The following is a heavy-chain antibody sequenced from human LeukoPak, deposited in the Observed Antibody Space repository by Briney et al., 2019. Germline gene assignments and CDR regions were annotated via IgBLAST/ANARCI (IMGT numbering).Heavy chain of an antibody. CDR1: GFPFSSRW. V-gene: IGHV3-7*03. CDR2: IKYDGREK. Sequence: GGSLRLSCTSSGFPFSSRWMHWVRQVPGKGPEWVANIKYDGREKYYVDSVKGRFSISRDNAKNSLYLQMNSLRADDTAVYYCARQNTPHGNFDYWGQGTLVTVSS. J-gene: IGHJ4*02. CDR3: ARQNTPHGNFDY. D-gene: IGHD1-26*01.